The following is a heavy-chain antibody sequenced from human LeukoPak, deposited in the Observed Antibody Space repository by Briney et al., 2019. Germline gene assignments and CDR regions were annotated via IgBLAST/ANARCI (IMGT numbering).Heavy chain of an antibody. CDR1: GYTFTGYY. Sequence: GASVKVSCKASGYTFTGYYVHWVRQAPGQGPEWMGRINPRSGGTNYAQKFQGRDTMTRDTSISTAYMDLSSLRSNDTAVYYCARGYDFPEYWGQGTLVTVSS. D-gene: IGHD5-12*01. V-gene: IGHV1-2*06. CDR2: INPRSGGT. J-gene: IGHJ4*02. CDR3: ARGYDFPEY.